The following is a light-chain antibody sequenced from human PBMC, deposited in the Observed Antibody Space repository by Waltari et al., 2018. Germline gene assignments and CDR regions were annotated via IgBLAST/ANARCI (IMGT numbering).Light chain of an antibody. V-gene: IGKV3-11*01. CDR3: QQRRNWPLT. Sequence: EIVLTQSPAILSFSPGERATLSCRTSQSVWTYLAWYQQRPGQSPRLLIYDASYRATGIPARFSGSGSETDFTLTISSLQPEDFAVYYCQQRRNWPLTFGGGTRVEI. CDR1: QSVWTY. J-gene: IGKJ4*01. CDR2: DAS.